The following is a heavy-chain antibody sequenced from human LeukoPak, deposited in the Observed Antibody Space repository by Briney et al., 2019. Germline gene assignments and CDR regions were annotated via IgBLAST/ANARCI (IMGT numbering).Heavy chain of an antibody. D-gene: IGHD1-26*01. Sequence: PSETLSLTCAVYGGSFSGYYWSWIRQPPGKGLEWIGEINHSGSTNYSPSLKSRVTISVDTSKNQFSLKLSSVTAADTAVYYCARDYSGSYDYWGQGTLVTVSS. CDR3: ARDYSGSYDY. CDR2: INHSGST. J-gene: IGHJ4*02. CDR1: GGSFSGYY. V-gene: IGHV4-34*01.